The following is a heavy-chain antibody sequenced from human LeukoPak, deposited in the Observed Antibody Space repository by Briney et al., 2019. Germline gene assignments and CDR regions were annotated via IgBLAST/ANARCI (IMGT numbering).Heavy chain of an antibody. CDR1: GYTFSSYY. CDR3: ARDRGIAAEKSFDY. V-gene: IGHV1-46*01. Sequence: ASVKVSCKASGYTFSSYYLHWVRQAPGQGLEWRGIINPSGGSTSYAQKFQGRVTMTRDTSTSTVYMELSSLRSEDTAVYYCARDRGIAAEKSFDYWGQGTLVTVSS. D-gene: IGHD6-13*01. J-gene: IGHJ4*02. CDR2: INPSGGST.